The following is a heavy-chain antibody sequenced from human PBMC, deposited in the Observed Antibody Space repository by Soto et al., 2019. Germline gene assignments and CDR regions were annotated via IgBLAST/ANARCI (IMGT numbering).Heavy chain of an antibody. V-gene: IGHV1-3*01. CDR2: INAGNGNT. CDR3: ARASGWYVSDY. Sequence: ASVKVSCKASGYTFTSYAMHWVRQAPGQRLEWMGWINAGNGNTKYSQKFQGRVTITRDTSASTAYMELSSLRSEDTSVYYCARASGWYVSDYWGQGTLVTVSS. J-gene: IGHJ4*02. D-gene: IGHD6-19*01. CDR1: GYTFTSYA.